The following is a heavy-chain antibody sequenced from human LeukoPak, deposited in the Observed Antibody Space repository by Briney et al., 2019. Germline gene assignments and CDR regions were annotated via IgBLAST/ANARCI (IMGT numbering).Heavy chain of an antibody. V-gene: IGHV4-34*01. J-gene: IGHJ5*02. Sequence: SETLSLTCAVYGGSFSGYYWSWIRQPPGKGLEWIGEINHSGSTNYTPSLKSRVTISVDTSKNQFSLKLSSVTAADTAVYYCARDLVVVAATGWFDPWGQGTLVTVSS. CDR2: INHSGST. CDR1: GGSFSGYY. D-gene: IGHD2-15*01. CDR3: ARDLVVVAATGWFDP.